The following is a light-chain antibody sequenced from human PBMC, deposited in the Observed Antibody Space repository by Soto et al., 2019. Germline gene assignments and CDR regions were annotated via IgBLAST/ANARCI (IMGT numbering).Light chain of an antibody. V-gene: IGKV3-20*01. CDR3: QQYGSSRLT. J-gene: IGKJ4*01. CDR1: QSVSTN. Sequence: EIVMTQSPATLSVPPGERATLSCRASQSVSTNFAWYQQRPGQAPRLLIYGASSRATGIPDRFSGSGSGTDFTLTISRLEPEDFAVYYCQQYGSSRLTFGGGTKVDIK. CDR2: GAS.